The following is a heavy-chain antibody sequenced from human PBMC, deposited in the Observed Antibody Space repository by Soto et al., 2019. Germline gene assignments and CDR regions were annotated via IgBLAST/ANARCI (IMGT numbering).Heavy chain of an antibody. CDR3: ARDSRDGYNVYYYYYYGMDV. J-gene: IGHJ6*02. Sequence: GGSLRLSCAASGFTFSSYWMHWVRQAPGKGLVWVSRINSDGSSTSYADSVKGRFTISRDNAKNTLYLQMNSLGAEDTAVYYCARDSRDGYNVYYYYYYGMDVWGQGTTVTVSS. V-gene: IGHV3-74*01. D-gene: IGHD5-12*01. CDR2: INSDGSST. CDR1: GFTFSSYW.